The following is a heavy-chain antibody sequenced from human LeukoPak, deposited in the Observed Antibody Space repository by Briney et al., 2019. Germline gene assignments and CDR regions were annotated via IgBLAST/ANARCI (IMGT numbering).Heavy chain of an antibody. D-gene: IGHD2-15*01. V-gene: IGHV4-34*01. CDR3: ASQNRAYCSGGSCYSGYYYYYYYMDV. CDR2: INHSGST. CDR1: GGSFSGYY. Sequence: PSETLSLTCAVYGGSFSGYYWSWIRQPPGKGLEWIGEINHSGSTNYNPSLKSRVTISVDTSKNQFSLQLRSVTAADTAVYYCASQNRAYCSGGSCYSGYYYYYYYMDVWGKGTTVTVSS. J-gene: IGHJ6*03.